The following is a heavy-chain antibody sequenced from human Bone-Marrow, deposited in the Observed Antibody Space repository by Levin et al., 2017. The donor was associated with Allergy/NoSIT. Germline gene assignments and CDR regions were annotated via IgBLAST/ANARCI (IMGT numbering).Heavy chain of an antibody. D-gene: IGHD6-19*01. J-gene: IGHJ5*02. CDR3: ARPVVCSGWYTLFVS. Sequence: SETLSLTCAVSGGSITTDYWSWIRQPPGKGPEWIGYIYYTGITNYTPSFKSRVASSVDTSKNNFSLKLSSVTAADTAVYYCARPVVCSGWYTLFVSWGQGSLVTVSS. V-gene: IGHV4-59*08. CDR2: IYYTGIT. CDR1: GGSITTDY.